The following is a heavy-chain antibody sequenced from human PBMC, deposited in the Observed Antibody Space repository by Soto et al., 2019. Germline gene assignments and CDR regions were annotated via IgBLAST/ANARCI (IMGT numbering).Heavy chain of an antibody. V-gene: IGHV1-69*10. CDR2: IIPILGIA. CDR1: GGTFSSYA. CDR3: ARDQGLEYYDSSGYNWFDP. D-gene: IGHD3-22*01. Sequence: ASVKVSCKASGGTFSSYAISWVRQAPGQGLEWMGGIIPILGIANYAQKFQGRVTITEDKSTSTAYMELSSLRSEDTAVYYCARDQGLEYYDSSGYNWFDPWGQGTLVTVSS. J-gene: IGHJ5*02.